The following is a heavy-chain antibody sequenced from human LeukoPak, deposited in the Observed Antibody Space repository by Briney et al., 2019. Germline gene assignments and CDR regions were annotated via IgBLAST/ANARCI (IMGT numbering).Heavy chain of an antibody. J-gene: IGHJ4*02. Sequence: ASVKVSCKASGYTFTGYYMHWVRQAPGQGLEWMGWINPNSGGTNYAQKFQGRVTMTRDTSISTAYMELSRLRSDDTAVYYCARQAAARPGPIDYWGQGTLVTVCS. CDR2: INPNSGGT. CDR3: ARQAAARPGPIDY. D-gene: IGHD2-2*01. CDR1: GYTFTGYY. V-gene: IGHV1-2*02.